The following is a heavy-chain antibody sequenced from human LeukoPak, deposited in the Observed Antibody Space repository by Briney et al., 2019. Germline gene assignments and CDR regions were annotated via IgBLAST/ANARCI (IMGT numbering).Heavy chain of an antibody. CDR2: INHSGST. J-gene: IGHJ4*02. CDR1: GGSFSGYY. D-gene: IGHD3-22*01. V-gene: IGHV4-34*01. Sequence: SETLSLTCAVYGGSFSGYYWSWIRQPPGKGLEWIGEINHSGSTNYNPSLKSRVTISVDTSKNQFSLKLSSVTAADTAVYYCARLRVTMIVVVNWAYYFDYWGQGTLVTVSS. CDR3: ARLRVTMIVVVNWAYYFDY.